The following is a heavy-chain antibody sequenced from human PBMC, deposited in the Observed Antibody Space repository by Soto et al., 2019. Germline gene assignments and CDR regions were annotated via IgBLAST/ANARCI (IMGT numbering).Heavy chain of an antibody. D-gene: IGHD5-18*01. CDR1: GGTFSSYT. CDR2: IIPILGIA. V-gene: IGHV1-69*02. Sequence: SVKVSCKASGGTFSSYTISWVRQAPGQGLEWMGRIIPILGIANYAQKFQGRVTITADKSTSTAYMELSSLRSEDTAVYYCASFERRYSSDYWGQGTLVTVSS. J-gene: IGHJ4*02. CDR3: ASFERRYSSDY.